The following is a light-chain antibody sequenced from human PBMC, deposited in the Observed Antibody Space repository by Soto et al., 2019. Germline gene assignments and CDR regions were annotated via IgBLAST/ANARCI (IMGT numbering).Light chain of an antibody. CDR3: QQYNSYSWT. CDR2: KAS. V-gene: IGKV1-5*03. CDR1: QSISDW. Sequence: DIQMTQSPSTLSASVGDRVTITCRASQSISDWLAWYQQKPGKAPKLLIYKASSFETGVPSRFSGSGSGTEFTLTISSLQPDDFATYYCQQYNSYSWTFGQGTKVEIK. J-gene: IGKJ1*01.